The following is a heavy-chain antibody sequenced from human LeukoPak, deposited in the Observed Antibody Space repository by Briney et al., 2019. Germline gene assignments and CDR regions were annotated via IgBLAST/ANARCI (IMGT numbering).Heavy chain of an antibody. CDR1: GFTFSSYG. J-gene: IGHJ4*02. CDR3: AIRRHLGFDY. Sequence: GGSLRLSCAASGFTFSSYGMHWVRQAPGKGLEWVAVISYDGSNKYYADSVKGRFTISRDNAKNSLYLQMNSLRAEDTAVYYCAIRRHLGFDYWGQGTLVTVSS. CDR2: ISYDGSNK. V-gene: IGHV3-30*03. D-gene: IGHD3-10*01.